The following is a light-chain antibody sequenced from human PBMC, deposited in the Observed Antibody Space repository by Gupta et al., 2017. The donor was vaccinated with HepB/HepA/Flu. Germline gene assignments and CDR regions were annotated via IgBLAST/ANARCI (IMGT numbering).Light chain of an antibody. CDR3: SSFTYTTTLVV. CDR2: EVN. V-gene: IGLV2-14*03. CDR1: NSDFGDFNY. J-gene: IGLJ2*01. Sequence: QSALTQPASVSASPGQSITISCTGTNSDFGDFNYVSWYQQHPGKAPKLLISEVNNRPSGISNRFSGSKSGNTASLTISGLQTEDEADYYCSSFTYTTTLVVFGGGTKLTVL.